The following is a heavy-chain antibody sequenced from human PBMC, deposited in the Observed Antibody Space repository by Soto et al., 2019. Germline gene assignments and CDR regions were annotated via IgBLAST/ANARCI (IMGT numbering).Heavy chain of an antibody. CDR1: GYIFTSYG. CDR2: ISAYNGNT. V-gene: IGHV1-18*01. D-gene: IGHD6-19*01. Sequence: ASVKVSCKTSGYIFTSYGISWVRQAPGQGLEWMGWISAYNGNTNYAQELQGRVTMTTDTSTSTAYMELRSLRSDDTAVYYCARGGQWPPTRHFDPWGQGTLVTVSS. CDR3: ARGGQWPPTRHFDP. J-gene: IGHJ5*02.